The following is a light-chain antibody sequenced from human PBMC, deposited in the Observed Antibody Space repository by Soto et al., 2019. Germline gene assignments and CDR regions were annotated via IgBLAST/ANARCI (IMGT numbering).Light chain of an antibody. CDR2: GAS. CDR1: QRVSSGY. J-gene: IGKJ5*01. CDR3: QQYGGSPAIT. V-gene: IGKV3-20*01. Sequence: ELVLTQSPGTLSLSPGARATLSCRASQRVSSGYVAWYQQKPGQAPRLLIYGASSRATGIPDRFRASGAGTEFTLTTSRLEPDDFVVYFCQQYGGSPAITFGQGTRLEIK.